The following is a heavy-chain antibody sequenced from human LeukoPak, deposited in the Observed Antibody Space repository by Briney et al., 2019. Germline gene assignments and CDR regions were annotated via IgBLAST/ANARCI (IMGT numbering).Heavy chain of an antibody. V-gene: IGHV3-21*01. Sequence: GGSLRLSCTASGFIFTDYNMNWIRQTPGKGLEWVASVSSSSTYIHYAESVKGRFTISRDNAKNSLFLQMTSLRADDTGVYYCTRDWGLDCWGQGTRVTVAS. J-gene: IGHJ4*02. CDR1: GFIFTDYN. D-gene: IGHD3-16*01. CDR2: VSSSSTYI. CDR3: TRDWGLDC.